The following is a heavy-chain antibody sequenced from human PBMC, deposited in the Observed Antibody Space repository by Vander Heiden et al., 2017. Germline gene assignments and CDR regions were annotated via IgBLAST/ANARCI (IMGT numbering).Heavy chain of an antibody. CDR3: ARVGNDI. CDR2: IKQDGSEK. J-gene: IGHJ3*02. Sequence: EGQLVESGGGLVQPGGSLRLSCAASGSTFSSYWMSWVRQAPGKGLEGVANIKQDGSEKYYVDSVKGRFTISRDNAKSSLYLQMNSLRAEDTAVYYCARVGNDIWGQGTMVTVSS. CDR1: GSTFSSYW. V-gene: IGHV3-7*04.